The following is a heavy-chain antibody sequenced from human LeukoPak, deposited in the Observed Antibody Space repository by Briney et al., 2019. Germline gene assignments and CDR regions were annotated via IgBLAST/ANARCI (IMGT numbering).Heavy chain of an antibody. J-gene: IGHJ4*02. CDR2: INGNGAST. V-gene: IGHV3-23*01. Sequence: GGSLRLSCAASGFTLNNHAMSWVRQAPGKGLEWVSGINGNGASTYHSDSVKGRFTISRDNSKNTLYLQMSSLRAEDTAIYYCAKDQGYSYYYLDYWGQGTLVTVSS. CDR3: AKDQGYSYYYLDY. CDR1: GFTLNNHA. D-gene: IGHD5-18*01.